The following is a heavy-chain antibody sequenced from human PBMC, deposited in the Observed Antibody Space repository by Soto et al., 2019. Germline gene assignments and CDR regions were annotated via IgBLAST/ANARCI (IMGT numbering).Heavy chain of an antibody. CDR3: ARDSYYDILTGYSRNAFDV. CDR2: IRSSGTTI. V-gene: IGHV3-48*03. Sequence: EVQLVESGGGLVQPGGSLRLSCAASGFTFSSYEMNWVRQAPGKGLEWVSFIRSSGTTIYYADSVKGRFTISRDNAKNSLYLQMNSLRAEDTAVYYCARDSYYDILTGYSRNAFDVWGQGTMVTVSS. D-gene: IGHD3-9*01. J-gene: IGHJ3*01. CDR1: GFTFSSYE.